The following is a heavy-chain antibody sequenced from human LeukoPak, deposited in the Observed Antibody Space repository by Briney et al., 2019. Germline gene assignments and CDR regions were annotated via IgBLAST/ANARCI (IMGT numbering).Heavy chain of an antibody. CDR1: GFTFSSYG. V-gene: IGHV3-30*18. J-gene: IGHJ4*02. CDR2: ISYDGSNK. CDR3: AKVGGITMVRGFNDY. Sequence: GGPLRLSCAASGFTFSSYGMHWVRQTPGKGLEWVAVISYDGSNKYYADSVKGRFTISRDNSKNTLYLQMNSLRAEDTAVYYCAKVGGITMVRGFNDYWGQGTLVTVSS. D-gene: IGHD3-10*01.